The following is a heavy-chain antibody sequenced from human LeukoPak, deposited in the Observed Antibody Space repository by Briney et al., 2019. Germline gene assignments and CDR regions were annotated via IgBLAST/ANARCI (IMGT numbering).Heavy chain of an antibody. CDR3: ARGGTIFGVDTPSHVFDY. CDR2: INHSGST. Sequence: SETLSLTCAVYGGSFSGYYWSWIRQPPGKGLEWIGEINHSGSTNYNPSLKSRVTISVDTSKNQFSLKLSSVTAADTAVYYCARGGTIFGVDTPSHVFDYWGQGTLVTVSS. J-gene: IGHJ4*02. CDR1: GGSFSGYY. V-gene: IGHV4-34*01. D-gene: IGHD3-3*01.